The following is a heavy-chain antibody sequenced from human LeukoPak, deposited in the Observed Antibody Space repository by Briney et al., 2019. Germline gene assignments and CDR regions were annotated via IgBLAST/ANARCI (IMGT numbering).Heavy chain of an antibody. J-gene: IGHJ6*03. D-gene: IGHD2-15*01. V-gene: IGHV4-59*01. Sequence: SETLSLTCTVSGGSISGYYWSWIRQPPGKGLEWIGYVYYSGSTNYNPSLKNRVSMSVDTSKDQFSLKLNSVTAADTAVYYCARRLGIGYCSGVSCYYYMDVWGKGTTVTVSS. CDR3: ARRLGIGYCSGVSCYYYMDV. CDR1: GGSISGYY. CDR2: VYYSGST.